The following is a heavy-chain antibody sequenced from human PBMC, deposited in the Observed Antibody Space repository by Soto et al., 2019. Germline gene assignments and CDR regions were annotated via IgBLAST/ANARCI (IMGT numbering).Heavy chain of an antibody. D-gene: IGHD6-13*01. CDR3: ARVGSSWPYYYYYGMDV. Sequence: EVQLVESGGGLVKPGGSLRLSCAASGFTFSSYSMNWVRQAPGKGLEWVSSISSSSSYIYYADSVKGRFTISRDNAKNSLYLQMNSLRAEDTAVYYCARVGSSWPYYYYYGMDVWGQGTTVTVSS. CDR1: GFTFSSYS. CDR2: ISSSSSYI. J-gene: IGHJ6*02. V-gene: IGHV3-21*01.